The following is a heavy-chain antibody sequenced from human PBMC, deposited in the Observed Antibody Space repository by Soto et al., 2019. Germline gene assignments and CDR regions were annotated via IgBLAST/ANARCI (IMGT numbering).Heavy chain of an antibody. CDR1: GYTFTSYG. Sequence: GASVKVSCKAAGYTFTSYGISWVRQAPGEGLEWMGWISAYNGNTNYAQKLQGRVTMTTDTATSTAYMELRSLRSEDTAVYYCATDPPRGYRYVLPKRRDFDIWCQGPMV. V-gene: IGHV1-18*01. D-gene: IGHD5-18*01. J-gene: IGHJ3*02. CDR3: ATDPPRGYRYVLPKRRDFDI. CDR2: ISAYNGNT.